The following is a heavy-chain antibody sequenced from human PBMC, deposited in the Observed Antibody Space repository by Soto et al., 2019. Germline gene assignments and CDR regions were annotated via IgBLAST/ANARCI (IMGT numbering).Heavy chain of an antibody. J-gene: IGHJ5*02. CDR2: ISSLNGNT. V-gene: IGHV1-18*04. D-gene: IGHD4-17*01. CDR3: ARGTVTSGRWFGP. CDR1: DSTFTVSP. Sequence: QVHLVQSETEVKEPGASVTVSCKTSDSTFTVSPFTWGRQPPVKGLEGLGWISSLNGNTNYARKYQGRLTMTTNTSATTAYMELRSLRSDDTAVYFCARGTVTSGRWFGPWGQGTLVTVSS.